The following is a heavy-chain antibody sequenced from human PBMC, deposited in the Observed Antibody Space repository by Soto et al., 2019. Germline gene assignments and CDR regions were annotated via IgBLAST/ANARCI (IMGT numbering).Heavy chain of an antibody. Sequence: QVQLVESGGGVVQPGRSLRLSCAASGFTFSSYAMHWVRQAPGKGLEWVAVISYDGSNKYYADSVKGRFTISRDNSKNRLYLQMNSLRAEDTAVYYCARDQGGELPLWYFDLWGRGTLVTVSS. CDR2: ISYDGSNK. CDR1: GFTFSSYA. CDR3: ARDQGGELPLWYFDL. D-gene: IGHD1-26*01. J-gene: IGHJ2*01. V-gene: IGHV3-30-3*01.